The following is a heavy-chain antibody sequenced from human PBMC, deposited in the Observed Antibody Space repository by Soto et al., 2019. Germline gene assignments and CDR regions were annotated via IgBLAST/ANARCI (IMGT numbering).Heavy chain of an antibody. CDR1: GFTFSSYW. Sequence: EVQLVESGGGLVQPGGSLRLSCAASGFTFSSYWMSWVRQAPGKGLEWVANIKQDGSEKYYVDSVKGRFTISRDNATNSLYLQMNSLRAEDTAVYYCARARFDFYWYFDLWGRGTLVTVSS. CDR2: IKQDGSEK. J-gene: IGHJ2*01. CDR3: ARARFDFYWYFDL. V-gene: IGHV3-7*01. D-gene: IGHD3-3*01.